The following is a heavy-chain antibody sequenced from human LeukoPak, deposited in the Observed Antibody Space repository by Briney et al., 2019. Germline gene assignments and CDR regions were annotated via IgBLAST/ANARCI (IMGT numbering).Heavy chain of an antibody. Sequence: LEWVSSISSSSSYIYYADSVKGRFTISRDNAKNSLYLQMNSLRAEDTAVYYCADNSGFDWGQGTLVTVSS. CDR2: ISSSSSYI. CDR3: ADNSGFD. D-gene: IGHD5-12*01. J-gene: IGHJ4*02. V-gene: IGHV3-21*01.